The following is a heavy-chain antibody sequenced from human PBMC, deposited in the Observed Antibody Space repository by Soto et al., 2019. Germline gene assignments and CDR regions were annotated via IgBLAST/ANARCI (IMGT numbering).Heavy chain of an antibody. J-gene: IGHJ4*02. V-gene: IGHV1-69*01. D-gene: IGHD3-22*01. CDR1: GGLFSSYP. CDR3: ARGGSGYTWFNEF. CDR2: TIPVFQTA. Sequence: QEQLVQSGAEVKKPGSSVKVSCKASGGLFSSYPISWVGQVPGQGLEWMGGTIPVFQTAYYTQRFQGRVTITADESTNTAYMELSSLRSEDTAIYYCARGGSGYTWFNEFWGQGTLVTVSS.